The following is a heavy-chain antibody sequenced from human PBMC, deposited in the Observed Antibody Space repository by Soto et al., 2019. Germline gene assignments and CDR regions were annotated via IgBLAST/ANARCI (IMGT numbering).Heavy chain of an antibody. V-gene: IGHV3-23*01. CDR3: VRGGGGGLFDP. D-gene: IGHD2-15*01. CDR1: GFNFDAYA. Sequence: GGSLRLSCTPFGFNFDAYAMSWVRQAPGKGLERVSAVTATAESAYYTDSVRGRFIITRDNSDNMLYLQMSSLRVEDTAIYYCVRGGGGGLFDPWGQGTMVTVSS. CDR2: VTATAESA. J-gene: IGHJ5*02.